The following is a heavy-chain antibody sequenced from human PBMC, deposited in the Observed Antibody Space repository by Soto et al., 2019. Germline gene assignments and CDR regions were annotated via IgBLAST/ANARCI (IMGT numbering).Heavy chain of an antibody. J-gene: IGHJ5*02. CDR2: ISAYNANT. CDR3: ARIQYTWFDP. V-gene: IGHV1-18*04. Sequence: QVQLVQSGAEVKKPGASVKVSCKTSGYTFTSYSITWVRQAPGQGLEWMGRISAYNANTHYAQNLQGRVTMTTDTSTSTAYTELRSLRSDDTAVYYCARIQYTWFDPWGQGTLVTVSS. CDR1: GYTFTSYS.